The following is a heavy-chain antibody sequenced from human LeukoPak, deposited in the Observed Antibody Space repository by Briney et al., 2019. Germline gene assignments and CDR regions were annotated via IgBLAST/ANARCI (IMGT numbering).Heavy chain of an antibody. CDR3: ASTLRGGWFDP. D-gene: IGHD3-3*01. CDR2: ISYDGSDK. J-gene: IGHJ5*02. Sequence: GGSLRLSCAASGFTFSSYAMHWVRQAPGKGLEWVAVISYDGSDKYYADSVKGRFTISRDNSKNTLYLQMNSLRAEDTAVYYCASTLRGGWFDPWGQGTLVTVSS. V-gene: IGHV3-30*01. CDR1: GFTFSSYA.